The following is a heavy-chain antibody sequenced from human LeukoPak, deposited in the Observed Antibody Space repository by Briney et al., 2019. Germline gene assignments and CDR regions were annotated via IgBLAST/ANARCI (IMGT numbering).Heavy chain of an antibody. CDR1: GFTFSDYY. D-gene: IGHD5-12*01. CDR2: ISSSGSTI. Sequence: GGSLRLSCAASGFTFSDYYMSWIRQAPGKGLEWVSYISSSGSTIYYADSVKGRFTISRDNAKNSLYLQMNSLRAEDTAVYYCARRGYDRYYYYYYMDVWGKGTTVTVSS. J-gene: IGHJ6*03. CDR3: ARRGYDRYYYYYYMDV. V-gene: IGHV3-11*04.